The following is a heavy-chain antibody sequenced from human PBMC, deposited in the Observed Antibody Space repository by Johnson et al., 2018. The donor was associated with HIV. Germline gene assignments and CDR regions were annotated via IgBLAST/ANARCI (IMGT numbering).Heavy chain of an antibody. D-gene: IGHD1-7*01. CDR3: ARDNPELDAFDI. J-gene: IGHJ3*02. Sequence: QVQLVESGGGVVQPGRSLRLSCAASGFTFSNYAMHWVRQAPGRGLEWVAVISYDGTDKYYADSVRGRFTISRDNSKNTLYLQMNSLRAEDTAVYYCARDNPELDAFDIWGQGTMVTVSS. CDR1: GFTFSNYA. V-gene: IGHV3-30*04. CDR2: ISYDGTDK.